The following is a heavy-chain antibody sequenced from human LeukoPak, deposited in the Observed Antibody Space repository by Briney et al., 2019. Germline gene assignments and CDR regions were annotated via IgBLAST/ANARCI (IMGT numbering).Heavy chain of an antibody. CDR2: IYTSGST. CDR3: ARDKWELLTGYYYYMDV. D-gene: IGHD1-26*01. J-gene: IGHJ6*03. V-gene: IGHV4-61*02. CDR1: GGSISSGSYY. Sequence: KPSETLSLTCTVSGGSISSGSYYWSWIRQPAGKGLEWTGRIYTSGSTNYNPSLKSRVTISVDTSKNQFSLKLSSVTAADTAVYYCARDKWELLTGYYYYMDVWGKGTTVTISS.